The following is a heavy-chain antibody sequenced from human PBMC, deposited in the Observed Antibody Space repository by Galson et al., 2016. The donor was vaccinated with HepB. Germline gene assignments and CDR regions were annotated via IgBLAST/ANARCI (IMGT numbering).Heavy chain of an antibody. CDR3: GRGMAGAGSFEL. CDR2: IYHSGST. J-gene: IGHJ2*01. D-gene: IGHD6-13*01. CDR1: GDSISSGGYY. Sequence: TLSLTCTVSGDSISSGGYYWTWIRQHPGEGLEWIGLIYHSGSTYYHPSLKSRLTISVDTSKNQFSLKLSSVTAAATAVYYCGRGMAGAGSFELWGRGTLVTVSS. V-gene: IGHV4-31*03.